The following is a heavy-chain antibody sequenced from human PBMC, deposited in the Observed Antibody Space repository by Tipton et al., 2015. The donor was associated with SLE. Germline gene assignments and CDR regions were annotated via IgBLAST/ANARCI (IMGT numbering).Heavy chain of an antibody. D-gene: IGHD5-24*01. CDR2: IYYSGST. CDR1: GGSFSGYY. CDR3: ARWRDGYNRDAFDI. Sequence: TLSLTCAVYGGSFSGYYWSWIRQPPGKGLEWIGYIYYSGSTNYNPSLKSRVTISVDTAKNEFSLKLSSVTAADTAVYYCARWRDGYNRDAFDIWGQGTMVTFSS. J-gene: IGHJ3*02. V-gene: IGHV4-59*01.